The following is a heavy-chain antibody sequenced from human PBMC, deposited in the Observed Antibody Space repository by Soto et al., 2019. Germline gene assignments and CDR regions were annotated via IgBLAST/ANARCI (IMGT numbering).Heavy chain of an antibody. Sequence: EVQLLESGGGLLQPGGSLRLSCAASGFTFSSYAMSWVRQAPGKGLEWVSAISGSGGSTYYADSVKGRFTISRDNSKNTLYLQMNSLRAEDTAVYYCATAARPNYYYGMDVWGQGTTVTVSS. CDR3: ATAARPNYYYGMDV. CDR1: GFTFSSYA. J-gene: IGHJ6*02. D-gene: IGHD6-6*01. V-gene: IGHV3-23*01. CDR2: ISGSGGST.